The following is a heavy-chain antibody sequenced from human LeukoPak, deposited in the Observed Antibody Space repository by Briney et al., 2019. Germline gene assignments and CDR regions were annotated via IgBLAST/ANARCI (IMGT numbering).Heavy chain of an antibody. V-gene: IGHV1-69*06. D-gene: IGHD1-14*01. CDR2: IIPIFGTA. CDR3: ARGRDHQIDY. CDR1: GYTLTELS. Sequence: SVKVSCKVSGYTLTELSMHWVRQAPGQGLEWMGGIIPIFGTANYAQKFQGRVTITADKSTSTAYMELSSLRSEDTAVYYCARGRDHQIDYWGQGTLVTVSS. J-gene: IGHJ4*02.